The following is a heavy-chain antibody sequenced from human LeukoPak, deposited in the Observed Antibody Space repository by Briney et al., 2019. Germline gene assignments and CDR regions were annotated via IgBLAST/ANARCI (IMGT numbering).Heavy chain of an antibody. CDR3: ARLVGASWFDS. Sequence: SQTLSLTCALSGDSVSTNSATWTWLRRSPSRGLEWLGRTYYRSKWSNDYAVSMKSRITINPDTSKNQFSLQLNSVTPEDTAVYYCARLVGASWFDSWGQGTLVTVSS. CDR1: GDSVSTNSAT. J-gene: IGHJ5*01. V-gene: IGHV6-1*01. D-gene: IGHD1-26*01. CDR2: TYYRSKWSN.